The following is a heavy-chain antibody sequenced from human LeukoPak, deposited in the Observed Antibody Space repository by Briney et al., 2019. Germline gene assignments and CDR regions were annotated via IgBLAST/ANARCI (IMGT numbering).Heavy chain of an antibody. J-gene: IGHJ6*02. CDR1: GFTFSSYA. V-gene: IGHV3-23*01. D-gene: IGHD3-22*01. CDR3: AKDVEHNYYDRYHYYGMDV. CDR2: ISGSGGST. Sequence: PGAPLRLSCAASGFTFSSYAMSWVRQAPGKGLEWVSAISGSGGSTYYADSVKGRFTISRDNSKNTLYLQMNSLRAEDTAVYYCAKDVEHNYYDRYHYYGMDVWGQGTTVTVSS.